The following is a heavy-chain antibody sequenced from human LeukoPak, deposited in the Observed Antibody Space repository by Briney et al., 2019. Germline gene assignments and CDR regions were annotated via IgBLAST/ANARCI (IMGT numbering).Heavy chain of an antibody. Sequence: PSETLSLTCSVSDDSLSRSVFVWGWIRQTPGEGLEYIGSIAYTGATNYNPSLKSRVTISVDTSKNQFSLKLSSVTAADTAVYYCARWGSYYGGAFDIWGQGTMVTVSS. V-gene: IGHV4-39*07. CDR2: IAYTGAT. CDR1: DDSLSRSVFV. CDR3: ARWGSYYGGAFDI. D-gene: IGHD3-10*01. J-gene: IGHJ3*02.